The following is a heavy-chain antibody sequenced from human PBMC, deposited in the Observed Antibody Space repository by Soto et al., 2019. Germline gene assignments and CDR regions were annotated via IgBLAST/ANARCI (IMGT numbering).Heavy chain of an antibody. CDR3: AREKLVFGVVIRLGHYYYRMDA. D-gene: IGHD3-3*01. Sequence: ETLSLTCAVYDGSFSGYYWSWIRQPPGKGLEWIGEINHSGSTNYNPSLKSRVTISVDTSKNQFSLKLSSVTAADTAVYYCAREKLVFGVVIRLGHYYYRMDAWGQGTTVTVSS. CDR2: INHSGST. V-gene: IGHV4-34*01. J-gene: IGHJ6*02. CDR1: DGSFSGYY.